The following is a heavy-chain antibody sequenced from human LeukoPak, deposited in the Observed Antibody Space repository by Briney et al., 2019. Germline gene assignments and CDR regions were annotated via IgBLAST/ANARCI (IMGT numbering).Heavy chain of an antibody. J-gene: IGHJ4*02. CDR3: ARRLYDYHGNPMRDFDY. V-gene: IGHV7-4-1*02. CDR2: INTNTGNP. CDR1: GYTFTSYA. Sequence: ASVKVSCKASGYTFTSYAMNWVRQAPGQGLEWMGWINTNTGNPTYAQGFTGRFVFSLDTSVSTAYLQISSLKAEDTAVYYCARRLYDYHGNPMRDFDYWGQGTLVTVSS. D-gene: IGHD4-23*01.